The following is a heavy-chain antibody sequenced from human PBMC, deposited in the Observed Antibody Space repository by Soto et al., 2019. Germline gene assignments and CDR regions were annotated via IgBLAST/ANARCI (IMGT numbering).Heavy chain of an antibody. CDR2: IIPMFGIA. J-gene: IGHJ6*02. Sequence: QVQLVQSGAEVKKPGSSVKVSCKGSGGTFNRYTITWVRQAPGQGLEWMGRIIPMFGIASYAQNFQGRVTITAYKSTSKAYMELSSLRSEDTAVYYCARDSGRSDVVPAAISAMDVWGQGTTVTVSS. CDR1: GGTFNRYT. D-gene: IGHD2-2*01. CDR3: ARDSGRSDVVPAAISAMDV. V-gene: IGHV1-69*08.